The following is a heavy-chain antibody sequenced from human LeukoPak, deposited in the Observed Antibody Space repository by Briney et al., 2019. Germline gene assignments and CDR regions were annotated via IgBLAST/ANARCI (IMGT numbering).Heavy chain of an antibody. Sequence: GGPLRLSCAASGFTFSSYAMSWVRQAPGKGLEWVSAISGSGGSTYYADSVKGRFTISRDNSKNTLYLQMNSLRAEDTAVYYCAKIYAARGAFDIWGQGTMVTVSS. CDR2: ISGSGGST. CDR3: AKIYAARGAFDI. D-gene: IGHD3-10*01. J-gene: IGHJ3*02. CDR1: GFTFSSYA. V-gene: IGHV3-23*01.